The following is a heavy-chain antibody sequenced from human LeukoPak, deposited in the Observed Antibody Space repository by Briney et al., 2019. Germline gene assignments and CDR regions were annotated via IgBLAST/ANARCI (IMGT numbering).Heavy chain of an antibody. CDR2: IHYSEST. CDR3: ASGYQTFDP. J-gene: IGHJ5*02. V-gene: IGHV4-59*13. D-gene: IGHD5-18*01. CDR1: VSSISNNS. Sequence: WETRSLTATAPVSSISNNSGNWVGQSPGRGLEWIGYIHYSESTNYNPSLKSRVTISADTSKNQFSLKLRSVTAADAAVYYCASGYQTFDPWGKGTLVTVSS.